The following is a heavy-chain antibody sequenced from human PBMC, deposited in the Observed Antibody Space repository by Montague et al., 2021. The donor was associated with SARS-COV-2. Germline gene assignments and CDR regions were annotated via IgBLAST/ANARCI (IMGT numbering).Heavy chain of an antibody. Sequence: SLRLSCAASGFTFSNYWMSWVRQAPGKGLEWVANIKEDGSENYYVDSVKGRFTISRDNAKNSLSLQMSSLTAEDTAVYFCARDSKYCTYTDCRGYAFDIWGQGTMVSVSS. CDR1: GFTFSNYW. J-gene: IGHJ3*02. D-gene: IGHD2-8*01. V-gene: IGHV3-7*05. CDR3: ARDSKYCTYTDCRGYAFDI. CDR2: IKEDGSEN.